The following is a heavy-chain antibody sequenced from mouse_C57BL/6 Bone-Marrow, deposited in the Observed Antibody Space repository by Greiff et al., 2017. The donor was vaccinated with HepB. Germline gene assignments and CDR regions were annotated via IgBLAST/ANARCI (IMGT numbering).Heavy chain of an antibody. CDR1: GYTFTSYW. J-gene: IGHJ2*01. CDR3: ARFITTVVALDY. Sequence: VKLQQPGAELVKPGASVKMSCKASGYTFTSYWITWVKQRPGQGLEWIGDIYPGSGSTNYNEKFKSKATLTVDTSSSTAYMQLSSLTSEDSAVYYCARFITTVVALDYWGQGTTLTVSS. D-gene: IGHD1-1*01. CDR2: IYPGSGST. V-gene: IGHV1-55*01.